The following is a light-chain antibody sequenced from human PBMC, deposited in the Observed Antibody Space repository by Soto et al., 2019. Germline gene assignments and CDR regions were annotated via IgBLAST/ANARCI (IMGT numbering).Light chain of an antibody. CDR3: WSYAGNTIFV. Sequence: QSALTQPASVSGSPGQSITISCTGTNNDVGGYKLVSWYQQHPVKVPKVVIYEGSKRPSGVSNRFSGSKSGNTASLTISGLQAEDDAYYYCWSYAGNTIFVFGGGTKVTVL. CDR2: EGS. CDR1: NNDVGGYKL. J-gene: IGLJ2*01. V-gene: IGLV2-23*03.